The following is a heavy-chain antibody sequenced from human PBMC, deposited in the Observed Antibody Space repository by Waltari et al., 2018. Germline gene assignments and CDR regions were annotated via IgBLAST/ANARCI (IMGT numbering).Heavy chain of an antibody. CDR2: IRGSGGRT. CDR3: AKEGAARYFDY. J-gene: IGHJ4*02. CDR1: GFTFSSYA. D-gene: IGHD6-6*01. V-gene: IGHV3-23*01. Sequence: EVQLLESGGGLVQPGGSLRLSCAASGFTFSSYAMSWVRQAPGKGLEWVSAIRGSGGRTYYADSVKGRFTISRDNSKTMLYLQMNSLRAEDTAVYYCAKEGAARYFDYWGQGTLVTVSS.